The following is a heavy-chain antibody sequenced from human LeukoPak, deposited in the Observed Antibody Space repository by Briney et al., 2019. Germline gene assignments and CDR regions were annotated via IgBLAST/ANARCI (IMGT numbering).Heavy chain of an antibody. CDR2: IYVTGK. J-gene: IGHJ6*03. Sequence: SQSLSPTCTVSGASIGTYYWSWVRQYAGKWLGWIGYIYVTGKRYNPYLQSRVTISVDTSRNQFFLNMSYVTAAAPALYYCAKHIGGGIEDMDVWAKGTKVTVSS. CDR3: AKHIGGGIEDMDV. V-gene: IGHV4-4*09. CDR1: GASIGTYY. D-gene: IGHD3-16*02.